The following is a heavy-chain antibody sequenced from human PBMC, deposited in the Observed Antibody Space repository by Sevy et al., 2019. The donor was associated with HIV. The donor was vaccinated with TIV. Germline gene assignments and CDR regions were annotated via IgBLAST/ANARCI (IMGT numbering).Heavy chain of an antibody. CDR3: ARSSGYSYGDFDY. D-gene: IGHD5-18*01. CDR1: GGTISSNY. Sequence: SETLSLTCTVSGGTISSNYWSWIWQPPGKGLEWIGYIYSSGSSYNPSLKSRVSISMDTSKNQFSLKLNSVTAADTAVYYCARSSGYSYGDFDYWGHGTLVTVSS. V-gene: IGHV4-59*01. CDR2: IYSSGSS. J-gene: IGHJ4*01.